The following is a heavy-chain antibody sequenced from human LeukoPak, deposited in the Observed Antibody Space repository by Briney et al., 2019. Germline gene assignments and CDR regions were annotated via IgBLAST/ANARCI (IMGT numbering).Heavy chain of an antibody. Sequence: GGSLRLFCGASGFTFSSYAMSWVRQAPGKGREWVSDISGSGGSTYYAEAVKGRFTISRDNSKNTLYLQVKSVRAENAAVYFCAKGSEIVVVVAATDYWGQGTLVTVSS. D-gene: IGHD2-15*01. J-gene: IGHJ4*02. CDR3: AKGSEIVVVVAATDY. CDR2: ISGSGGST. CDR1: GFTFSSYA. V-gene: IGHV3-23*01.